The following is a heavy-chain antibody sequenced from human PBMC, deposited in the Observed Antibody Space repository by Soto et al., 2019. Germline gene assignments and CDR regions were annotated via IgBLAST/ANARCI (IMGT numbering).Heavy chain of an antibody. J-gene: IGHJ4*02. CDR3: ARAETYYDFWSGPEYYFDY. CDR2: ISAYNGNT. Sequence: ASVKVSCKASGYTFTSYGISWVRQAPGQGLEWMGWISAYNGNTNYAQKLQGRVTMTTDTSTSTAYMELRSLRSDDTAVYYCARAETYYDFWSGPEYYFDYGREGTLVTVSS. D-gene: IGHD3-3*01. V-gene: IGHV1-18*01. CDR1: GYTFTSYG.